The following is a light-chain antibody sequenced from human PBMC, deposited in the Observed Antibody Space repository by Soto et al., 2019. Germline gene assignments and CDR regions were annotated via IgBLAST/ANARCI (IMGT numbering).Light chain of an antibody. V-gene: IGKV3-11*01. Sequence: EIVLTQSPATLSLSPGERATLSSRASQSVSSYLAWSQQKPGQAPRLLIYDASNRATGIPARFSGSGSGTDFTLTISSLEPEDFAVYYCQQRSNWPPFTFGQGTRL. CDR3: QQRSNWPPFT. J-gene: IGKJ5*01. CDR1: QSVSSY. CDR2: DAS.